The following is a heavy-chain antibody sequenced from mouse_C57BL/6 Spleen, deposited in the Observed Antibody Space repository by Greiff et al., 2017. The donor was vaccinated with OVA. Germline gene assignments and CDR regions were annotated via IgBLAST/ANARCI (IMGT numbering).Heavy chain of an antibody. CDR2: ISSGGSYT. Sequence: EVHLVESGGDLVKPGGSLKLSCAASGFTFSSYGMSWVRQTPDKRLEWVATISSGGSYTYYPDSVKGRFTISRDNAKNTLYLQMSSLKSEDTAMYYCARDYYGSSYKNYFDYWGQGTTLTVSS. V-gene: IGHV5-6*01. CDR1: GFTFSSYG. J-gene: IGHJ2*01. CDR3: ARDYYGSSYKNYFDY. D-gene: IGHD1-1*01.